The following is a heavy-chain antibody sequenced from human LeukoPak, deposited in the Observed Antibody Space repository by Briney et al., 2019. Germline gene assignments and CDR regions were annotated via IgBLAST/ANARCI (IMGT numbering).Heavy chain of an antibody. CDR1: GFTFSTNT. CDR2: ISSSSSYI. V-gene: IGHV3-21*01. D-gene: IGHD1-20*01. J-gene: IGHJ5*02. Sequence: KAGGSLRLFCAASGFTFSTNTMNWVRQAPGKGLEWVSSISSSSSYIYYADSVKGRFTISRDNAKNSLYLQMNSLRAEDTAVYYCARDLGITGTTSKYWFDPWGQGTLVTVSS. CDR3: ARDLGITGTTSKYWFDP.